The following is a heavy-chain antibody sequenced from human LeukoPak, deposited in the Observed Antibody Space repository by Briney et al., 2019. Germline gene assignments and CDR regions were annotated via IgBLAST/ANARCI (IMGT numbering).Heavy chain of an antibody. V-gene: IGHV3-53*01. CDR1: GFTVSSNY. CDR3: ARGYYYDSSTYPGDY. CDR2: IYSAGAT. D-gene: IGHD3-22*01. Sequence: GGSLRLSCAASGFTVSSNYMSWVRQAPGKGLEWVSIIYSAGATYYADSVKDRFTISRDNAKNSLYLQMNSLRAEDTALYYCARGYYYDSSTYPGDYWGQGTLVTVSS. J-gene: IGHJ4*02.